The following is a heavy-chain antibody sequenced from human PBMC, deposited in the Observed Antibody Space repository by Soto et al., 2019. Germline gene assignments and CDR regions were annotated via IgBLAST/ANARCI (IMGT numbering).Heavy chain of an antibody. J-gene: IGHJ4*02. D-gene: IGHD3-16*02. CDR1: GVFISSDAYY. Sequence: SETLSLTCGVSGVFISSDAYYWSWIRQHPGKGLEWIGYMSHRGSTYYNPSLKSRVTISADTSKNQFSLQLTSVTAADTAVYFCARYRFTDTWSKFDYWGQGTMVTVSS. CDR3: ARYRFTDTWSKFDY. V-gene: IGHV4-31*11. CDR2: MSHRGST.